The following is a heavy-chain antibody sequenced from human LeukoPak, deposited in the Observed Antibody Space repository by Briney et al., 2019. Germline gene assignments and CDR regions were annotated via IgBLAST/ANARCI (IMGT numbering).Heavy chain of an antibody. CDR2: ISWNSGSI. Sequence: GGSLRLSCAASGFTFDDYAMHWVRQAPGKGLEWVSGISWNSGSIGYADSVKGRFTISRDNSKNTLYLQMNSLRAEDTAVYYCARERAGSILDYWGQGTLVTVSS. CDR1: GFTFDDYA. CDR3: ARERAGSILDY. J-gene: IGHJ4*02. V-gene: IGHV3-9*01. D-gene: IGHD3-3*01.